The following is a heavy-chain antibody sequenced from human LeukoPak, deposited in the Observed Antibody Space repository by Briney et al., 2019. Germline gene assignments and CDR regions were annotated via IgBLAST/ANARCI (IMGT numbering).Heavy chain of an antibody. CDR3: ARDGGSGSYFYLGNYYMDV. Sequence: PRASVKVSCKASGGTFSSYAISWVRQAPGQGLEWMGGITPIFGTANYAQKFQGRVTITADESTSTAYMELSSLRSEDTAVYYCARDGGSGSYFYLGNYYMDVWGKGTTVTISS. CDR1: GGTFSSYA. D-gene: IGHD3-10*01. J-gene: IGHJ6*03. CDR2: ITPIFGTA. V-gene: IGHV1-69*13.